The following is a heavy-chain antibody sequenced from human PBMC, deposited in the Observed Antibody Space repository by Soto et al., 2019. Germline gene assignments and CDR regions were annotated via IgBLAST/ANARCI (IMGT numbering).Heavy chain of an antibody. CDR2: MTYDGATE. CDR3: ARVHLSIAVNDALDV. J-gene: IGHJ3*01. CDR1: GFTFSDYV. V-gene: IGHV3-30*14. D-gene: IGHD3-3*02. Sequence: QVRLVESGGGVVQPGTSLRLSCAASGFTFSDYVIHWVRQAAGKGLEWVASMTYDGATEYYADSVKGRFTMSRDNSKRALSLQMNSLRPDDTPVYFCARVHLSIAVNDALDVWDQGTTVTVSS.